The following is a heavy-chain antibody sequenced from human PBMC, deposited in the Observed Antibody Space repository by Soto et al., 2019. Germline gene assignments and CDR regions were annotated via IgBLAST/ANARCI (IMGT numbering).Heavy chain of an antibody. D-gene: IGHD2-15*01. CDR2: ISSSGAST. V-gene: IGHV3-64*07. Sequence: EVHLVESGGGLVQPGGSLRLSCAASGFTFSTYGMHWVRQAPGKGLEYVSAISSSGASTYYADSVKGRFTISRDNSKNTLYLQMGGLRAEDMGVYYCAARYCSGGSCFHFDYWGQGILASVSS. J-gene: IGHJ4*02. CDR3: AARYCSGGSCFHFDY. CDR1: GFTFSTYG.